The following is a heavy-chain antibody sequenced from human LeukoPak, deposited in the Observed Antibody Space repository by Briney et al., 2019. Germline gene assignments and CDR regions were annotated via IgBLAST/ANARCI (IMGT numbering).Heavy chain of an antibody. CDR1: GYSISSGYY. CDR2: IYHSGST. J-gene: IGHJ5*02. Sequence: ASETLSLTCAVSGYSISSGYYWGWIRQPPGKGLEWIGSIYHSGSTYYNPSLKSRVTISVDTSKNQFSLKLSSVTAADTAVYYCARHPDYDFWSGYSYNWFDPWSQGTLVTVSS. CDR3: ARHPDYDFWSGYSYNWFDP. D-gene: IGHD3-3*01. V-gene: IGHV4-38-2*01.